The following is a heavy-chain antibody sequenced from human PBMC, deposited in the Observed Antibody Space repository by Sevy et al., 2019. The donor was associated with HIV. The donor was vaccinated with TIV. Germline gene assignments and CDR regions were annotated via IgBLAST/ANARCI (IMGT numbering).Heavy chain of an antibody. CDR2: TYSGGST. CDR3: ARESYLYYYGMDV. D-gene: IGHD1-26*01. Sequence: GGSLRLSCAASGFTVSSNYMSWVRQAPGKGLEWVSDTYSGGSTYFADSVKGRFTISRDNSKNTLYLQMNSRRAEDTAVYYCARESYLYYYGMDVWGQGTTVTVSS. J-gene: IGHJ6*02. V-gene: IGHV3-53*01. CDR1: GFTVSSNY.